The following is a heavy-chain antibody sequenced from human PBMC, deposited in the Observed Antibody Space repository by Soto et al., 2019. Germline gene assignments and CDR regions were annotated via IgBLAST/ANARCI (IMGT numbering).Heavy chain of an antibody. Sequence: SVKVSCKASGGTFSSYAISWVRQAPGQGLEWMGGIIPIFGTANYAQKFQGRVTITADESTSTAYMELSSLRSEDTAVYYCARAGRFGEGTPDHYGMDVWGQGSTVTVCS. V-gene: IGHV1-69*13. CDR3: ARAGRFGEGTPDHYGMDV. CDR1: GGTFSSYA. D-gene: IGHD3-10*01. CDR2: IIPIFGTA. J-gene: IGHJ6*02.